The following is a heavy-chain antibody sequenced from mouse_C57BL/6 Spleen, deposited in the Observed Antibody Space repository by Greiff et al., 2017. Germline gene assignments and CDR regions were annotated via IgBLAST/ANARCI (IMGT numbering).Heavy chain of an antibody. Sequence: QVQLQQPGTELVKPGASVKLSCKASGYTFTSYWMHWVKQRPGQGLEWIGNINPSNGGTNYNEKFKSKATLTVDKSSSTAYMQLSSLTSEDSAVYYCARLGNYYGNYVGFFDYWGQGTTLTVSS. V-gene: IGHV1-53*01. CDR2: INPSNGGT. CDR3: ARLGNYYGNYVGFFDY. J-gene: IGHJ2*01. CDR1: GYTFTSYW. D-gene: IGHD2-1*01.